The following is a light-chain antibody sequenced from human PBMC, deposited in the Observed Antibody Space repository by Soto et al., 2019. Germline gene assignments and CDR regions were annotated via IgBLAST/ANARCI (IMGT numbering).Light chain of an antibody. Sequence: QTVVTQPPSASGTPGQRVTISCSGSSSNIGTYYVYWYQHLPGTAPKLLISRNDQRPSGVPDRVSGSKSGTSASLAISGLRSEDEADYYCVTWDDSLSAWVFGGGTKL. CDR3: VTWDDSLSAWV. V-gene: IGLV1-47*01. J-gene: IGLJ3*02. CDR2: RND. CDR1: SSNIGTYY.